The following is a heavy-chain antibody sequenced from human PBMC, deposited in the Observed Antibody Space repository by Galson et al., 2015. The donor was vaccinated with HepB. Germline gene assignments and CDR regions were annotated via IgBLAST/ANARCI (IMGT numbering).Heavy chain of an antibody. J-gene: IGHJ4*02. V-gene: IGHV6-1*01. CDR1: GDSVSSNSAA. CDR2: TYYRSKWYN. Sequence: CAISGDSVSSNSAAWNWIRQSPSRGLEWLGRTYYRSKWYNDYAVSVKSRITINPDTSKNQFSLQLNSVTPEDTAVYYCARAQRDVDTATVMGIDYWGQGTLVTVSS. D-gene: IGHD5-18*01. CDR3: ARAQRDVDTATVMGIDY.